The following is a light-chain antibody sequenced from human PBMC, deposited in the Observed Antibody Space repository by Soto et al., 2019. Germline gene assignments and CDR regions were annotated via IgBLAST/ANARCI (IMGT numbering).Light chain of an antibody. CDR3: MQGTHWAPYT. V-gene: IGKV2-30*02. Sequence: DVVMTQSPLSLPVTLGQPASISCRSSQSLVHSDGNTYLNWFHQRPGQSPRRLIYKVSNRDSGVPDRFSGSGSDADFTLKISGVEAEDVGIYYCMQGTHWAPYTFGRGTKLEIK. CDR2: KVS. J-gene: IGKJ2*01. CDR1: QSLVHSDGNTY.